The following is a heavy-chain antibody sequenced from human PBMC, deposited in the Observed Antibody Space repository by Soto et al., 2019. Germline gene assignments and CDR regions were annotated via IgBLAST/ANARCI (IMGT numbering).Heavy chain of an antibody. D-gene: IGHD1-1*01. CDR2: IKSKTDGGTT. CDR1: GFTFSNAW. V-gene: IGHV3-15*07. J-gene: IGHJ6*02. CDR3: VRLSYPCTAATTPEYF. Sequence: GGSLRLSCAASGFTFSNAWMNWVRQAPGKGLEWVGRIKSKTDGGTTDYAAPVKGRFTISRDDSKNTLYLQMNSLKTEDTAVYDCVRLSYPCTAATTPEYFWGQGTTVPVSS.